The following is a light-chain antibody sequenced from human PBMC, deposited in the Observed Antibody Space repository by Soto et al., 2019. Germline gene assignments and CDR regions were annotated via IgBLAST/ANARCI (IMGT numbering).Light chain of an antibody. CDR1: SSNIGSNY. CDR2: RNS. CDR3: AAWDDSLSGVV. J-gene: IGLJ2*01. V-gene: IGLV1-47*01. Sequence: QPVLTQPPSASGTPGQRVTISCSGSSSNIGSNYVYWYQQLPGTAPKLLIYRNSRRPSGVPDRFSGSKSGTSASLAISGLRSEDEADYYCAAWDDSLSGVVFGGGTQLTVL.